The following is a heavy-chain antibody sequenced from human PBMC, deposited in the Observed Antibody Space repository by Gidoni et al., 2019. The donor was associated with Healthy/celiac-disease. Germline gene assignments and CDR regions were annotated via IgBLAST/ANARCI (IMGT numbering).Heavy chain of an antibody. CDR1: DYTFTSYG. Sequence: QVQLLQSGAEVKKPAASVKVYCKASDYTFTSYGISWDRQAPGQCLEWRGWISASNGNTNYAQKLQGRVTMPTDTSTSTAYMELTRLRSYDPAVDYCARARYGDYVLSMNKGAYYYGMDVWGQGTTVTVSS. V-gene: IGHV1-18*04. D-gene: IGHD4-17*01. CDR3: ARARYGDYVLSMNKGAYYYGMDV. CDR2: ISASNGNT. J-gene: IGHJ6*02.